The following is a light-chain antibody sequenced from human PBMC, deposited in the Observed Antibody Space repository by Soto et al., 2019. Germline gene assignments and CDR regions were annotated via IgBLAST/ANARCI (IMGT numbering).Light chain of an antibody. J-gene: IGLJ1*01. CDR3: SLYTSENAYV. Sequence: QSALTQPPSVSASPGQSVTISCTGTSTDFVSYNRVSWYQQPPGTAPKLMIYEVSTRPSAVPDRFSGSKSGNTASLTISGLQAADEADYYCSLYTSENAYVFGTGTKVTVL. CDR1: STDFVSYNR. CDR2: EVS. V-gene: IGLV2-18*01.